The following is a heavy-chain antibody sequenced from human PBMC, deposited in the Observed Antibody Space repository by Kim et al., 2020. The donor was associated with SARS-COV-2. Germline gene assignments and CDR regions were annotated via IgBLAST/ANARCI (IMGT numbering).Heavy chain of an antibody. D-gene: IGHD3-10*01. CDR1: GFTLSNYW. Sequence: GGSLRLSCAASGFTLSNYWMTWVRQVPGKGLEWVANIKEDGSEKNYVNSVKGRFTISRDNAYNLVFLHMNSLRVDDTALYYCARGRGLNYWGQGSLVTVSS. CDR3: ARGRGLNY. CDR2: IKEDGSEK. J-gene: IGHJ4*02. V-gene: IGHV3-7*04.